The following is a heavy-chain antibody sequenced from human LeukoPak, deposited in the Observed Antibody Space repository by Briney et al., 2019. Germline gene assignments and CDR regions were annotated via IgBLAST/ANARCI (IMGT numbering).Heavy chain of an antibody. CDR3: AKDSWYYYNIFY. Sequence: PGRSLRLSCAASGFTFSSYAMSWVRQAPGKGLEWVSAISGSGGSTYYADSVKGRFTISRDNSKNTLYLQMNSLRAEDTAAYYCAKDSWYYYNIFYWGQGTLVTVSS. CDR1: GFTFSSYA. CDR2: ISGSGGST. V-gene: IGHV3-23*01. J-gene: IGHJ4*02. D-gene: IGHD6-13*01.